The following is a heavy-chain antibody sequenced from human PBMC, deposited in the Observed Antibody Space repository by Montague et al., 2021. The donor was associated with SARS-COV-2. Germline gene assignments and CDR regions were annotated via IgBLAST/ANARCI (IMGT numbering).Heavy chain of an antibody. V-gene: IGHV3-23*03. Sequence: SLRLSCAASGFTLSNSPMSWVRQAPGKGLDWVSVIHSAGRGTYYSYSXXVLFTISRDNLKNTVYLQMNSLRDVDTALYYCAKVGDILTGYSLINLDAWGQGTLVVVSS. CDR3: AKVGDILTGYSLINLDA. CDR1: GFTLSNSP. D-gene: IGHD3-9*01. J-gene: IGHJ5*02. CDR2: IHSAGRGT.